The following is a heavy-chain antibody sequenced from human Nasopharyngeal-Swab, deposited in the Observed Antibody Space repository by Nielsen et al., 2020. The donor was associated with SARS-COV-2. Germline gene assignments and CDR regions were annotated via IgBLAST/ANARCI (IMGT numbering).Heavy chain of an antibody. Sequence: GGSLRLSCAASGFTVRSNYMTWVRQAPGKGLEWLSVLYVGGSTYYADSVKDRVTISRDNSKNTLYLHMNSLSAEDTAVYYCARVRAVAPRNYYYYMDVWGKGTTVTVSS. CDR1: GFTVRSNY. J-gene: IGHJ6*03. D-gene: IGHD4-23*01. CDR3: ARVRAVAPRNYYYYMDV. CDR2: LYVGGST. V-gene: IGHV3-66*01.